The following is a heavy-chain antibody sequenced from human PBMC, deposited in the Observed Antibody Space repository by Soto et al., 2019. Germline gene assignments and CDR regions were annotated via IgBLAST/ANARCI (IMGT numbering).Heavy chain of an antibody. CDR2: IYHSGST. CDR3: ARDGSGSFPLPRY. Sequence: QVQLQESGPGLVKPSGTLSLTCAVSSGSISSSNWWSWVRQPPGKGLEWIGEIYHSGSTNYNPSLKSRVTLSVDKSKNQFSLKLSSVTAADTAVYYCARDGSGSFPLPRYWGQGTLVTVSS. V-gene: IGHV4-4*02. J-gene: IGHJ4*02. CDR1: SGSISSSNW. D-gene: IGHD3-10*01.